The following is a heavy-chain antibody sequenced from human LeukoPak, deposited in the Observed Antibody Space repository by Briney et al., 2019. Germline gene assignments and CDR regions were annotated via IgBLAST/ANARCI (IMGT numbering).Heavy chain of an antibody. Sequence: GGPLRLSYAASGFAFSDFYMFWIRQAPGKGLEWISYISNSGSTLYYADSVKGRFTISRDNDKNLLYLQMNSLRADDTAVYYCARDALGSYDYWGQGTLVTVSS. V-gene: IGHV3-11*01. D-gene: IGHD3-10*01. CDR3: ARDALGSYDY. CDR2: ISNSGSTL. J-gene: IGHJ4*02. CDR1: GFAFSDFY.